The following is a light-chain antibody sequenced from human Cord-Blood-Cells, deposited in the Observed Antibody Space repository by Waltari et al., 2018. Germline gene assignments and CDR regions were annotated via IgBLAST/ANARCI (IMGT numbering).Light chain of an antibody. V-gene: IGLV3-25*02. CDR3: QSADSSGTYV. CDR1: ALPKQY. Sequence: SYELTQPPSVSVSPGQTARITCSGDALPKQYAYWYQQKPGQAPVLVIYKDSERPSGIPETFSGSSSGKTVTLTISGVQAEDEADYYCQSADSSGTYVFGTGTKVTVL. J-gene: IGLJ1*01. CDR2: KDS.